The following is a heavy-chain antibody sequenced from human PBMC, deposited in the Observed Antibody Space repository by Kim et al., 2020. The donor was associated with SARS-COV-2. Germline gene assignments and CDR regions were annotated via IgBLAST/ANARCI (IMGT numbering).Heavy chain of an antibody. V-gene: IGHV3-30*18. CDR2: ISYDGSNK. CDR3: AKDLITHYYYGMDV. J-gene: IGHJ6*02. Sequence: GGSLRLSCAASGFTFSSYGMHWVRQAPGKGLEWVAVISYDGSNKYYADPVKGRFTISRDNSKNTLYLQMNSLRAEDTAVYYCAKDLITHYYYGMDVWGQGTTVTVSS. D-gene: IGHD1-20*01. CDR1: GFTFSSYG.